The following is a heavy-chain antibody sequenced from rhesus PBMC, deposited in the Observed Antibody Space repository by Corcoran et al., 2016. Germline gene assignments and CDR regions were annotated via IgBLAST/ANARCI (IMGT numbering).Heavy chain of an antibody. CDR2: INPSNGNT. Sequence: QVQLVQSGAEVKKPGTSVKLSCKASGYTFTSYYINWLRQAFGQVLEWMVWINPSNGNTGYAQKFQGRVTMTRDTSTSTSYMELNSLRSEDTAVYYCARGGVYGSRNWYFDLWGPGTPITISS. CDR3: ARGGVYGSRNWYFDL. CDR1: GYTFTSYY. J-gene: IGHJ2*01. D-gene: IGHD4-29*01. V-gene: IGHV1-200*01.